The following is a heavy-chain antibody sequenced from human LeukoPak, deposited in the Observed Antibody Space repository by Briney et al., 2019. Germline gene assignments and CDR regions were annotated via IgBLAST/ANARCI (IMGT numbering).Heavy chain of an antibody. J-gene: IGHJ3*02. CDR2: IYYSGST. CDR1: GGSISSYY. Sequence: SETLSLTCTVSGGSISSYYWSWIRQPPGKGLEWIGYIYYSGSTNYNPSLKSRVTISVDTSKNQFSLKPSSVTAADTAVYYCARGRRLVDAFDIWGQGTMVTVSS. D-gene: IGHD6-19*01. CDR3: ARGRRLVDAFDI. V-gene: IGHV4-59*01.